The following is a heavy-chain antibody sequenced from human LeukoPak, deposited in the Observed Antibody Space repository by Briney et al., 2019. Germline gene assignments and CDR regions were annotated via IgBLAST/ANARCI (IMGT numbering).Heavy chain of an antibody. CDR1: GDSVSSNSAA. J-gene: IGHJ4*02. Sequence: SQALSLTCAISGDSVSSNSAAWNWIRQSPSRGLEWLGRTYYRSKWYNDYAVSMKSRITINPDTSKDQFSLQLNSVTPEDTAVYYCARDAGSGWSSFDYWGQGTLVTVSS. D-gene: IGHD6-19*01. CDR2: TYYRSKWYN. CDR3: ARDAGSGWSSFDY. V-gene: IGHV6-1*01.